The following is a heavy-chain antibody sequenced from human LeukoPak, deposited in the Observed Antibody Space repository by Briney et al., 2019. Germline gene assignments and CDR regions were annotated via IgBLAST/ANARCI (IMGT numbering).Heavy chain of an antibody. Sequence: KASETLSLTCTVSGGSISSYYWSWIRQPPGKGLEWIGYIYYTGSTIYNPSLKSRVTISVDTSKNQFSLKLSSVTAADTAFFYCARGDSGSLHYWGQGTLVTVSS. V-gene: IGHV4-59*01. CDR2: IYYTGST. CDR1: GGSISSYY. D-gene: IGHD1-26*01. J-gene: IGHJ4*02. CDR3: ARGDSGSLHY.